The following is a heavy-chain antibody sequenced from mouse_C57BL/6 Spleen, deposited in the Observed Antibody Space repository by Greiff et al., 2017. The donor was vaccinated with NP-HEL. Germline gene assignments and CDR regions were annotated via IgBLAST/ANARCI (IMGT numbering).Heavy chain of an antibody. D-gene: IGHD2-4*01. CDR2: INYDGSST. Sequence: DVQLVESEGGLVQPGSSMKLSCTASGFTFSDYYMAWVRQVPEKGLEWVANINYDGSSTYYLDSLKSRFIISRDNAKNILYLQMSSLKSEDTATYYCARSGDYGGYYFDYWGQSTTLTVSS. CDR1: GFTFSDYY. J-gene: IGHJ2*01. V-gene: IGHV5-16*01. CDR3: ARSGDYGGYYFDY.